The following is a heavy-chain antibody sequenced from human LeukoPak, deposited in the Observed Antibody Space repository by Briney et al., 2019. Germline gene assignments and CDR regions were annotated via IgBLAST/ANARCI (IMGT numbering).Heavy chain of an antibody. CDR2: IYYSGTT. V-gene: IGHV4-61*01. CDR3: AMTPRSGWSFGWFDP. CDR1: GGSVSSGSSY. Sequence: SETLSLTCTVSGGSVSSGSSYWSWVRQPPGTGLEWIGYIYYSGTTNYNPSLKSRVTISVDTSKNQFSLKLSSVTASDTAVYYCAMTPRSGWSFGWFDPWGQGTLVTVSS. D-gene: IGHD6-19*01. J-gene: IGHJ5*02.